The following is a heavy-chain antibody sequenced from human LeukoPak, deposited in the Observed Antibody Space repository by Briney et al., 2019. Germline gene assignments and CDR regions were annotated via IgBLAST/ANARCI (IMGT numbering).Heavy chain of an antibody. CDR2: INPSGGST. D-gene: IGHD3-22*01. CDR1: GYTFTSYY. V-gene: IGHV1-46*01. J-gene: IGHJ4*02. CDR3: ARAGETYYYDSSGPLSGY. Sequence: APVKVSCKASGYTFTSYYMHWVRQAPGQGLEWMGIINPSGGSTSYAQKFQGRVTMTRDTSTSTVYMELSSLRSEDTAVYYCARAGETYYYDSSGPLSGYWGQGTLVTVSS.